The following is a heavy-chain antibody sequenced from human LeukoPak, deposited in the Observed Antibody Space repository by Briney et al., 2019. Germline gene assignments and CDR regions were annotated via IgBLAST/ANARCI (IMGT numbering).Heavy chain of an antibody. V-gene: IGHV3-48*03. J-gene: IGHJ4*02. Sequence: GGSLRLSCAASGFTFSNYEMNWVRQAPGKGLEWVSYISSSGYIIYYADSVKGRFTISRDNAKNSLYLQMNSLRAVDTAVYYCTRDSSGWFGYWGQGTLVTVSS. CDR1: GFTFSNYE. D-gene: IGHD6-19*01. CDR3: TRDSSGWFGY. CDR2: ISSSGYII.